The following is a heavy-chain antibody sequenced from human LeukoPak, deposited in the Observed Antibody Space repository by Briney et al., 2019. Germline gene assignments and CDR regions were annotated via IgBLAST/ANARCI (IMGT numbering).Heavy chain of an antibody. V-gene: IGHV3-23*01. J-gene: IGHJ6*03. CDR3: AKVPLNHDFWSGYSYYYYYMDV. CDR1: GFTFSSYA. Sequence: GGSLRLSCAASGFTFSSYAMSWVRQAPGKGLEWVSAISGSGGSTYYADSVKGRFTISRDNSKNTLYLQMNSLRAEDTAVYYCAKVPLNHDFWSGYSYYYYYMDVWGKGTTATVSS. D-gene: IGHD3-3*01. CDR2: ISGSGGST.